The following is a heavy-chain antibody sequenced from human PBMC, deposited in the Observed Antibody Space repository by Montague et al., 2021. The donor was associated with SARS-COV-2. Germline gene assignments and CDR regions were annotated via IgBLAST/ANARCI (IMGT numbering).Heavy chain of an antibody. V-gene: IGHV4-39*01. Sequence: SETLSLTCDVSGASISRSDYYWAWLRQHPGKGLELVVSIHYIGNTYYNPSLESRVTISVDTSKNQFSLKLRSVIAADTAVHYCARLPSDGSVVATDIPFDSWGQGTLVTVSS. CDR1: GASISRSDYY. CDR3: ARLPSDGSVVATDIPFDS. J-gene: IGHJ4*02. CDR2: IHYIGNT. D-gene: IGHD5-12*01.